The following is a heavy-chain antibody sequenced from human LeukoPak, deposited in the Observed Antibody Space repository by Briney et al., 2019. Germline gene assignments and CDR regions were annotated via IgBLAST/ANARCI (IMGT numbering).Heavy chain of an antibody. CDR1: GFTFSSYE. V-gene: IGHV3-48*03. D-gene: IGHD6-19*01. CDR2: ISSSGSTI. J-gene: IGHJ4*02. CDR3: ARGDSSGWYLVFDY. Sequence: GGSLRLSCAASGFTFSSYEMNWVRQAPGKGLEWVSYISSSGSTIYYADFVKGRFTISRDNAKNSLYLQMNSLRAEDTALYHCARGDSSGWYLVFDYWGQGTLVTVSS.